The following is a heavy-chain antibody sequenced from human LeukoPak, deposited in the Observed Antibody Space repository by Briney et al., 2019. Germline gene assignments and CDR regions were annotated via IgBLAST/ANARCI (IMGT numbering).Heavy chain of an antibody. CDR1: GRSISRGSY. D-gene: IGHD5-12*01. V-gene: IGHV4-38-2*02. CDR3: ARDRSGYGDFDS. CDR2: IDHAGSP. J-gene: IGHJ4*02. Sequence: SDTLSLTCEISGRSISRGSYWGWIRRPPGKGLEWIGNIDHAGSPYYNPSLRSRVTISVDTSNNQFSLELSSVTAPDTAVYYSARDRSGYGDFDSWGQGTLVTVSS.